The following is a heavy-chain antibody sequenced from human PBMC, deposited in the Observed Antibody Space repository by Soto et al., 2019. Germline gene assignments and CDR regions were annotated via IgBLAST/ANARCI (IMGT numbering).Heavy chain of an antibody. J-gene: IGHJ6*02. CDR2: IIPILGIA. CDR3: ARKVQILTYYYDSSGSLEGMDV. Sequence: GASVKVSCKASDYTFSSYTISWVRQAPGQGLEWMGRIIPILGIANYAQKFQGRVTITADKSTSTAYMELSSLRSEDTAVYYCARKVQILTYYYDSSGSLEGMDVWGQGTTVTVSS. D-gene: IGHD3-22*01. CDR1: DYTFSSYT. V-gene: IGHV1-69*02.